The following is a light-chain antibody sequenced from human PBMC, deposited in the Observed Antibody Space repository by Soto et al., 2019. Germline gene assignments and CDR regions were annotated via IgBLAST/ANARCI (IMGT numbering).Light chain of an antibody. CDR3: QQYGTSPPVYA. CDR1: QSVSNTY. V-gene: IGKV3-20*01. Sequence: EIVLTQSPGTLSLSPGERATLSCRTSQSVSNTYLAWYQQKPGQAPRLLIYHASSRATGIPGRFSGSGSGTDFTVTISRLEPEDFAVYYCQQYGTSPPVYAFGQGTKLEI. J-gene: IGKJ2*01. CDR2: HAS.